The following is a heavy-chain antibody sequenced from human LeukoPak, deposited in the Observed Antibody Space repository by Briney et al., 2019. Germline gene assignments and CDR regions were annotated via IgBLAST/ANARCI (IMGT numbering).Heavy chain of an antibody. CDR3: AKGPRLRFLEWFIHPFDY. V-gene: IGHV3-23*01. J-gene: IGHJ4*02. Sequence: PGGSLRLSCAASGFIFSSYAMSWVRQAPGKGLEWVSAISGSGGSTYYADSVKGRFTISRDNSKNTLYLQMNSLRAEDTAVYYCAKGPRLRFLEWFIHPFDYWGQGTLVTVSS. D-gene: IGHD3-3*01. CDR2: ISGSGGST. CDR1: GFIFSSYA.